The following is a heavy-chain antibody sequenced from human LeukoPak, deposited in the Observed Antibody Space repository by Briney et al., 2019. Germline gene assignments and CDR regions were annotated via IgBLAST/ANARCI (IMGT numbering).Heavy chain of an antibody. CDR3: ARGGSVVPAAIQYPFDY. D-gene: IGHD2-2*02. CDR2: ISSSSSYI. V-gene: IGHV3-21*01. CDR1: GFTFCSYS. J-gene: IGHJ4*02. Sequence: GGSLRLSCAASGFTFCSYSMNWVRQAPGKGLEWVSSISSSSSYIYYADSVKGRFTISRDNAKNSLYLQMNSLRAEDTAVYYCARGGSVVPAAIQYPFDYWGQGTLVTVSS.